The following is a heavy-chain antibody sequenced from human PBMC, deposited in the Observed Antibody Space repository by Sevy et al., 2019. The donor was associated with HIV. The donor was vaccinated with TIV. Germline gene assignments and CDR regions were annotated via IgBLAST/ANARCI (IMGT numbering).Heavy chain of an antibody. J-gene: IGHJ3*02. CDR3: ARVHSSAPHFDI. CDR1: GGSFSAYY. Sequence: SESLSLTCGVSGGSFSAYYWSWIRQPPAKGLEWIGEINRSGSTNYNSSLKSRVTISVDTSKKQFSLNLSSVTAADTAVYYCARVHSSAPHFDIWGQGTMVTVSS. D-gene: IGHD6-19*01. CDR2: INRSGST. V-gene: IGHV4-34*01.